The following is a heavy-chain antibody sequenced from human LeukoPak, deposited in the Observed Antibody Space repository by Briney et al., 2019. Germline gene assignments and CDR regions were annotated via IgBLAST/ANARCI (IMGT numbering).Heavy chain of an antibody. Sequence: GGSLRLSCAASGFTFSSYWMHWVRQAPGKGLEWVSSISSSSSYIYYADSVKGRFTISRDNAKNSLYLQMNSLRAEDTAVYYCATIAARRAKGVDYWGQGTLVTVSS. CDR2: ISSSSSYI. J-gene: IGHJ4*02. V-gene: IGHV3-21*01. CDR1: GFTFSSYW. CDR3: ATIAARRAKGVDY. D-gene: IGHD6-6*01.